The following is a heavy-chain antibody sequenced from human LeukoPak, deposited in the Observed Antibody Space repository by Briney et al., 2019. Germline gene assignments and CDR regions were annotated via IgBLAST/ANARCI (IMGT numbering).Heavy chain of an antibody. CDR1: GYTFTSYG. CDR3: ARMGSTVTTYYYYMDV. CDR2: ISAYNGNT. V-gene: IGHV1-18*01. J-gene: IGHJ6*03. Sequence: ASVKVSCKASGYTFTSYGISWVRQAPGQGLEWMGWISAYNGNTNYAQKLQGRVTMTTDTSTSTAYMELRSLRSDDTAVYYCARMGSTVTTYYYYMDVWGKGTTVTVTS. D-gene: IGHD4-17*01.